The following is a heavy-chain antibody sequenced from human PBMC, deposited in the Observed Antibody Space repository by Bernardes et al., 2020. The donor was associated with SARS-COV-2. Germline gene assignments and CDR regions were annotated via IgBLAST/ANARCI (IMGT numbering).Heavy chain of an antibody. CDR2: INSDGSTI. D-gene: IGHD3-16*02. J-gene: IGHJ4*02. CDR1: GFTFSTSW. V-gene: IGHV3-74*01. CDR3: ARAGNYRFDY. Sequence: GGSLRLSCAASGFTFSTSWVHWVRQAPGKGLVWVSRINSDGSTINYADSVKGRFTISRDNAKNTLYLQMNSLGIDDTAVYYCARAGNYRFDYWGQGTLVTVSS.